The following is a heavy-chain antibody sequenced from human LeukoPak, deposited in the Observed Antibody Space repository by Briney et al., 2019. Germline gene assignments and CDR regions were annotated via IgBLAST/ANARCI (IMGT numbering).Heavy chain of an antibody. Sequence: PSETLSLTCTVSGGSISNYYWSWIRQPPGKGLEWIGYIYYSGSTNYNPSLKSRVTISVDTSKNQFSLKLSSVTAADTAVYYCARTAMVAYYFDYWGQGTLVTVSS. J-gene: IGHJ4*02. D-gene: IGHD5-18*01. CDR2: IYYSGST. CDR3: ARTAMVAYYFDY. V-gene: IGHV4-59*08. CDR1: GGSISNYY.